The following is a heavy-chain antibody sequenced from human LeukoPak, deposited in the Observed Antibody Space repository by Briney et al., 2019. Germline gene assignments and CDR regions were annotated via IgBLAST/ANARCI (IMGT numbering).Heavy chain of an antibody. Sequence: PGRSLRLSCAASGFTFSRYGLHWVRQAPGKGLEWVAFIRDDGSTRYYADSVEGRFTVSRDNSKNMLYLQMDSLRTEDTAVYYCAKVPHSWGLFDSWGQGTLVTVSS. CDR2: IRDDGSTR. J-gene: IGHJ4*02. V-gene: IGHV3-30*02. CDR3: AKVPHSWGLFDS. D-gene: IGHD3-16*01. CDR1: GFTFSRYG.